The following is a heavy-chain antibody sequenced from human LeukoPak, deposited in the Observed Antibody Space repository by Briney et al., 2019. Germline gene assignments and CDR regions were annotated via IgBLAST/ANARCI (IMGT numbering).Heavy chain of an antibody. D-gene: IGHD1-14*01. J-gene: IGHJ3*02. Sequence: GGSLRLSCAASGFTVSSSSMTWVRQAPGKGLEWVSVFYSAGTTYYADSVKGRFTISRDNSKNTLSLQMNSLRAEDTAVYYCASPDPLDAFDIWGQGTMVTVSS. CDR3: ASPDPLDAFDI. V-gene: IGHV3-66*01. CDR1: GFTVSSSS. CDR2: FYSAGTT.